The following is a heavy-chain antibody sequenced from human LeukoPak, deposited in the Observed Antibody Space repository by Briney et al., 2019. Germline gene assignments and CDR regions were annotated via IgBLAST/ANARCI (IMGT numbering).Heavy chain of an antibody. CDR2: IYPADSDA. D-gene: IGHD6-19*01. J-gene: IGHJ4*02. CDR1: GYVFPNYW. V-gene: IGHV5-51*01. Sequence: GASLQISCNGSGYVFPNYWIGWLRQLPGKGLEWMGIIYPADSDARYSPSFQGQVTLSADKSISTAYLQWSSLKASDTAMYYCARSSGSGWSFFDYWGQGTLVTVSS. CDR3: ARSSGSGWSFFDY.